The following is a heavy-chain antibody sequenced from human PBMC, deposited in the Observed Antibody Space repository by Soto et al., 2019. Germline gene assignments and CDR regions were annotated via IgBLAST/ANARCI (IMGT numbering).Heavy chain of an antibody. CDR3: ARDGGRHSGGIDY. CDR2: IIPIFGTA. D-gene: IGHD1-26*01. V-gene: IGHV1-69*13. Sequence: ASVKVSCKASGGTFSSYSINWVRHAPGQGLEWMGEIIPIFGTANYAQKFQGRVTITADESTSTAYMELSSLRSEDTAVYYCARDGGRHSGGIDYWGQGTLVTVSS. CDR1: GGTFSSYS. J-gene: IGHJ4*02.